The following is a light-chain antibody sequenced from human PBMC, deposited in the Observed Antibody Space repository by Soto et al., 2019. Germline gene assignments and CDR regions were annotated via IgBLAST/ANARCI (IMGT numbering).Light chain of an antibody. V-gene: IGKV3-20*01. CDR2: GAS. CDR3: HHYGSAWT. CDR1: QSVSSSY. Sequence: EIVLTQSPGTLSLSPGERATLSCRASQSVSSSYLAWYQQKPGQAPRLLIYGASSRATGIPDRFSVSGSGIDITLTISRLEPEDFAVYYCHHYGSAWTFGQGTKVEI. J-gene: IGKJ1*01.